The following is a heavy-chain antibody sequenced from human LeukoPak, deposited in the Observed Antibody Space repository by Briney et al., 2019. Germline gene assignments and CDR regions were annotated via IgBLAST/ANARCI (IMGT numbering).Heavy chain of an antibody. Sequence: GGSLRLSCAASGFSFSDYAMSWVHQAPGEGAGWVSGISGGGASRYYEDSVKGRFTISRDNAKNTLYLQMNSLSAEDTAVYYCAKVKITMIVVVVTTNGFFDYWGQGTLVTVSS. D-gene: IGHD3-22*01. CDR3: AKVKITMIVVVVTTNGFFDY. CDR1: GFSFSDYA. V-gene: IGHV3-23*01. CDR2: ISGGGASR. J-gene: IGHJ4*02.